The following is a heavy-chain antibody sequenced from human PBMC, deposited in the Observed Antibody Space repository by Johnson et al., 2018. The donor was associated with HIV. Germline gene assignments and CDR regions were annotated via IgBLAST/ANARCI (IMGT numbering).Heavy chain of an antibody. D-gene: IGHD2-2*01. CDR3: ARGRSSTRPSDLGSGAFDI. CDR2: ISYDGSNK. CDR1: GFTFSSYA. J-gene: IGHJ3*02. V-gene: IGHV3-30-3*01. Sequence: QVQLVESGGGVVQPGRSLRLSCAASGFTFSSYAMHWVRQAPGKGLEWVAVISYDGSNKYYADSVKGRFTISRDNSKNTLYLQMNSLGAEDTAVYYCARGRSSTRPSDLGSGAFDIWGQGTMVTVSS.